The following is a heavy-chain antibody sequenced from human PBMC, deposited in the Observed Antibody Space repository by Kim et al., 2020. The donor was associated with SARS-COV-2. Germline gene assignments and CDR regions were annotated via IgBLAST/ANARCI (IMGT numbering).Heavy chain of an antibody. V-gene: IGHV1-18*01. D-gene: IGHD3-22*01. CDR1: GYTFTSYG. Sequence: ASVKVSCKASGYTFTSYGISWVRQAPGQGLEWMGWISAYNGNTNYAQKLQGRVTMTTDTSTSTAYMELRSLRSDDTAVYYCARDLFPSKGNYYDSSGYYSRTDSWGQGTLVTVSS. CDR2: ISAYNGNT. J-gene: IGHJ4*02. CDR3: ARDLFPSKGNYYDSSGYYSRTDS.